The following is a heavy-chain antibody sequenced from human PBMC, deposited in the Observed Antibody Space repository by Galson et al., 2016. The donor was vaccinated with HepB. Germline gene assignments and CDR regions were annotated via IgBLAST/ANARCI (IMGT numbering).Heavy chain of an antibody. J-gene: IGHJ2*01. CDR1: GYTFTGYY. CDR3: ARNWGSGGFSWYFDL. D-gene: IGHD7-27*01. CDR2: INPNSGGT. Sequence: SVKVSCKASGYTFTGYYMHWVRQAPGQGLEWMGWINPNSGGTNYAQKFQGWVTMTRDTSISTAYMELSRLRSDDTAVYYCARNWGSGGFSWYFDLWGRGTLVTVSS. V-gene: IGHV1-2*04.